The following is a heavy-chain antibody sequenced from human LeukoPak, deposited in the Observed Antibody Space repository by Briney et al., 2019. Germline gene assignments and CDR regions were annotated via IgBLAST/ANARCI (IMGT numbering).Heavy chain of an antibody. Sequence: ETLSLTCTVSGGSITSYYWSWIRQPAGKGLEWIGRIYTSGSTNYNPSLKSRVTISVDTSKNQFSLKLSSVTAADTAVYYCARERGYSGYDYNYYYYMDVWGKGTTVTISS. CDR3: ARERGYSGYDYNYYYYMDV. CDR1: GGSITSYY. V-gene: IGHV4-4*07. D-gene: IGHD5-12*01. CDR2: IYTSGST. J-gene: IGHJ6*03.